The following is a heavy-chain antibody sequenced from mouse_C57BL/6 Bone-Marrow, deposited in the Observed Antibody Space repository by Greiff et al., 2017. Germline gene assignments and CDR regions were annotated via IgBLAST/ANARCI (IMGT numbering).Heavy chain of an antibody. Sequence: QVQLQQPGAELVKPGASVKLSCKASGYTFTSYWMHWVKPRPGQGLEWIGMIHPNSGSTNYNEKFKSKATLTVDKSSSTAYMQRSSLTSEDSAVYYCARNYCNYDLFDYWGQGTTLTVSS. D-gene: IGHD2-1*01. CDR3: ARNYCNYDLFDY. CDR2: IHPNSGST. CDR1: GYTFTSYW. J-gene: IGHJ2*01. V-gene: IGHV1-64*01.